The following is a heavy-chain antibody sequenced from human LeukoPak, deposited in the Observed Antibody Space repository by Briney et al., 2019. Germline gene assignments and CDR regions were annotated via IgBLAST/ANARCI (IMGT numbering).Heavy chain of an antibody. V-gene: IGHV1-2*06. CDR1: GYTFTKYY. Sequence: ASVKVSCKASGYTFTKYYMFWVRQAPGQGLEWMVRINPSSGGTDYAQKFQGRVTMTRDTSISTAYMELSRLRSDDTAMYYCARGYCSGGSCYSVENWFDPWGQGTLVTVSS. J-gene: IGHJ5*02. D-gene: IGHD2-15*01. CDR2: INPSSGGT. CDR3: ARGYCSGGSCYSVENWFDP.